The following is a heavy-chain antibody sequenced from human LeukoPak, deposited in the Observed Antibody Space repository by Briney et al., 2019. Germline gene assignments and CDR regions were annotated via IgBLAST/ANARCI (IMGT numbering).Heavy chain of an antibody. CDR2: IKSDGSST. J-gene: IGHJ4*02. D-gene: IGHD5-18*01. V-gene: IGHV3-74*01. CDR1: GFTFNIDW. CDR3: ARDRGYQPDY. Sequence: GGSLRLSCAASGFTFNIDWMHWVRQVPGKGLEWVSLIKSDGSSTTYADSVKGRFTISRDNAKNTLYLQMNSLRAEDTAVYYCARDRGYQPDYWGQGTLVTVSS.